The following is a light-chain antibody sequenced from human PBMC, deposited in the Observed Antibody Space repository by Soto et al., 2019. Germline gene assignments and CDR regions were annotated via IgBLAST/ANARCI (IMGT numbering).Light chain of an antibody. Sequence: DIQMTQSPSSLSASVRDRVTITCRASQSISSYLNWYQQKPGKAPKLLIYAASSLQSGVPSRFSGSGSGTDFTLTISSLQPEDFATYYCQQSYSTPITFXQGTRLEIK. V-gene: IGKV1-39*01. CDR1: QSISSY. J-gene: IGKJ5*01. CDR3: QQSYSTPIT. CDR2: AAS.